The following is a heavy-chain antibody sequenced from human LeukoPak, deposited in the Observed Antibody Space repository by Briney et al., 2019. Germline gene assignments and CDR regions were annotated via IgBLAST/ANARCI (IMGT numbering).Heavy chain of an antibody. CDR2: ISGSGGST. Sequence: GGSLRLSCAASGFTFSSYAMSWVRQAPGKGLEWVSAISGSGGSTYYADPVKGRFTISRDNSKNTLYLQMNSLRAEDTAVYYCAKDWYYYDSSGYYGPLDYWGQGTLVTVSS. D-gene: IGHD3-22*01. CDR1: GFTFSSYA. V-gene: IGHV3-23*01. CDR3: AKDWYYYDSSGYYGPLDY. J-gene: IGHJ4*02.